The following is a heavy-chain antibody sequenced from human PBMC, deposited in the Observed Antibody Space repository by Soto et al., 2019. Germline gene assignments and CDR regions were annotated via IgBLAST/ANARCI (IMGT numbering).Heavy chain of an antibody. J-gene: IGHJ4*02. D-gene: IGHD5-18*01. CDR2: IIPILGIA. Sequence: QVQLVQSGAEVKKPGSSVKVSCKASGGTFSSYTISWVRQAPGQGLEWRGRIIPILGIANYAQKFQGRVTITADKSTSTAYMELSSLRSEDTAVYYCARDRRIQLWLSLDDWGQGTLVTVSS. CDR1: GGTFSSYT. CDR3: ARDRRIQLWLSLDD. V-gene: IGHV1-69*08.